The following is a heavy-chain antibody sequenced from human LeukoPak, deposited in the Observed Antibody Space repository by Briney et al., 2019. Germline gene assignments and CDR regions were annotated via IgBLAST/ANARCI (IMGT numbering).Heavy chain of an antibody. Sequence: AASVKVSCKASGYTFTGYSIHWVRQAPGQGLEWMGWTNLKSGGTNYAQKFQARVTMTRETSISTAYMELSRLRSDDTAVYYCAREDSTGYSSLDYWGQGTLVTVSS. CDR1: GYTFTGYS. V-gene: IGHV1-2*02. CDR2: TNLKSGGT. CDR3: AREDSTGYSSLDY. J-gene: IGHJ4*02. D-gene: IGHD3-22*01.